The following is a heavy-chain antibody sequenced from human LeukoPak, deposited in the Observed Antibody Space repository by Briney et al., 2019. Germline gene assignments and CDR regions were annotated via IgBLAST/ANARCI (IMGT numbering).Heavy chain of an antibody. Sequence: ASVKVSCKVSGYTLTELSMHWVRQAPGKGLEWMGGFDPEDGETIYAQKFQGRVTMTEDTSTDTAYMELSSLRSEDTAVYYCATVAWREIAVAEPYYYYYMDVWGKGTTVTVSS. J-gene: IGHJ6*03. D-gene: IGHD6-19*01. CDR3: ATVAWREIAVAEPYYYYYMDV. CDR1: GYTLTELS. CDR2: FDPEDGET. V-gene: IGHV1-24*01.